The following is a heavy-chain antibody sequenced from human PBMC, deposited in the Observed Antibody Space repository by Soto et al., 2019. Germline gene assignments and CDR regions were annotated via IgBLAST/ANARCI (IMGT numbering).Heavy chain of an antibody. CDR2: TNHSGNT. CDR1: GGSFSGYY. V-gene: IGHV4-34*01. J-gene: IGHJ4*02. CDR3: ARREDQFDY. D-gene: IGHD1-26*01. Sequence: SETLSLTCAVYGGSFSGYYWSWIRQPPGKGLEWIGETNHSGNTNYNPSLKSRVTISVDTSKNQFSLKRSSVTAADTAVYYCARREDQFDYWGQGTLVTVSS.